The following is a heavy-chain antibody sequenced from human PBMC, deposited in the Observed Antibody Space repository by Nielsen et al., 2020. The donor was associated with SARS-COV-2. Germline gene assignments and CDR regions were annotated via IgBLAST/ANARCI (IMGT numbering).Heavy chain of an antibody. CDR1: GYTFTSDE. CDR3: ARDRRAEIDY. J-gene: IGHJ4*02. Sequence: ASVKVSCKASGYTFTSDEINWVRQAPGQGLEWMGWISAYNGNTNYAQKLQGRVTMTTDTSTSTAYMELRSLRSDDTAVYYCARDRRAEIDYWGQGTLVTVSS. V-gene: IGHV1-18*01. CDR2: ISAYNGNT.